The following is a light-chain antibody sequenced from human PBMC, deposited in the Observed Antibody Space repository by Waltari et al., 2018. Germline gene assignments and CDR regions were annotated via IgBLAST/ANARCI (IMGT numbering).Light chain of an antibody. Sequence: QSALTQPASVSGSPGQSITISCTGTNSDVGGYNYVSWYQHHPGKAPKLMIYEVTNRPSGVSNRFSGSKSGNTASLTISGLQAEDEADYYCSSYTSRSTVFGGGTKLTVL. V-gene: IGLV2-14*01. CDR2: EVT. J-gene: IGLJ2*01. CDR3: SSYTSRSTV. CDR1: NSDVGGYNY.